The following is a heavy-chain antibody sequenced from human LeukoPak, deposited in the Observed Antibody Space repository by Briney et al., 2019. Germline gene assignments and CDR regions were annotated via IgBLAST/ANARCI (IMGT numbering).Heavy chain of an antibody. V-gene: IGHV3-74*01. CDR2: INSDGDTI. CDR3: ARGQSYMDV. Sequence: PGGSLRLSCDGSGFSFSSTWMYWVRQVPGKGLVWVSRINSDGDTINYADSVRGRFTVSRDNAKKTLYLQMNSLRVEDTAVYYCARGQSYMDVWGKGTTVTVFS. J-gene: IGHJ6*03. CDR1: GFSFSSTW.